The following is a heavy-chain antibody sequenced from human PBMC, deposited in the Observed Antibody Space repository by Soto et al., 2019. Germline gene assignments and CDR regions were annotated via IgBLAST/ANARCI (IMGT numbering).Heavy chain of an antibody. CDR3: ARVAIYDSWSPTEGPNAFDY. CDR2: IWYDGSNK. J-gene: IGHJ4*02. D-gene: IGHD3-3*01. CDR1: GFTFNTYG. Sequence: PGGSLRLSCTASGFTFNTYGMHWVRQAPGKGLEWVAIIWYDGSNKYYADSVKGRFTISRDNSKNTLYVQMNSLRAEDTAVYYCARVAIYDSWSPTEGPNAFDYWGQGTLVTVSS. V-gene: IGHV3-33*01.